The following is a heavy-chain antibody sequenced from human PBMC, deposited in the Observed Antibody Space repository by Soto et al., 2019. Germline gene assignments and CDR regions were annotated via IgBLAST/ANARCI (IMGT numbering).Heavy chain of an antibody. CDR3: ARGPLSGVATIWDYANWFDP. CDR1: GYSFTDFA. Sequence: QAQLVQSGAEVKKPGASVKVSCKASGYSFTDFAMHWVRLASGQRLEWMGWINADKGDTKYSPKFQGRVTITRDTSATTVYMELRSLRSEDKAVYYCARGPLSGVATIWDYANWFDPWGQGSLVTVST. D-gene: IGHD5-12*01. CDR2: INADKGDT. J-gene: IGHJ5*02. V-gene: IGHV1-3*01.